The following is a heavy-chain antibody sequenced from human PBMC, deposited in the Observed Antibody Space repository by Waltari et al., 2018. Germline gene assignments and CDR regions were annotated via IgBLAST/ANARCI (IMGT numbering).Heavy chain of an antibody. CDR2: FSANKGNT. Sequence: QVQLVQSGAEVKKPGASVKVSCKASGYTFTSYGISWVRQAPGQGLEWMGWFSANKGNTNYAQKLQGRGTMTTDTSTSTAYMELRSLRSDDTAVYYCARASGQLLRSPSDYWGQGTLVTVSS. CDR1: GYTFTSYG. V-gene: IGHV1-18*01. D-gene: IGHD1-26*01. J-gene: IGHJ4*02. CDR3: ARASGQLLRSPSDY.